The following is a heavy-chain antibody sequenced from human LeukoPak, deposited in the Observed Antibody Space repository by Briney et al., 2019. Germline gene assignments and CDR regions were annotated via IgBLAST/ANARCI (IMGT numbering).Heavy chain of an antibody. CDR3: ARDFIAARTIDY. D-gene: IGHD6-6*01. Sequence: SQTLSLTCTVSGGSISSGGYYWSWIRQPPGKGLEWIGYIYHSGSTYYNPSLKSRVTISVDRSKNQFSLKLSSVTAADTAVYYCARDFIAARTIDYWGQGTLVTVSS. J-gene: IGHJ4*02. CDR1: GGSISSGGYY. V-gene: IGHV4-30-2*01. CDR2: IYHSGST.